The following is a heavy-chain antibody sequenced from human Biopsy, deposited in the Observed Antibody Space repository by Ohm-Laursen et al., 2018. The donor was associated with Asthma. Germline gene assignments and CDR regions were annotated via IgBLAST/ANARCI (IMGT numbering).Heavy chain of an antibody. D-gene: IGHD2-2*01. CDR3: ARKAGSCISRTCYSLDF. J-gene: IGHJ4*02. V-gene: IGHV1-69*13. CDR2: INSVFGTT. Sequence: SVKVSCKSLGDTFNTYAIGWVRQAPGQGLEWMGWINSVFGTTTYPQKFQDRVTITADDSTSTVYMELSSLRSEDTAVYYCARKAGSCISRTCYSLDFWGQGTLAPVSS. CDR1: GDTFNTYA.